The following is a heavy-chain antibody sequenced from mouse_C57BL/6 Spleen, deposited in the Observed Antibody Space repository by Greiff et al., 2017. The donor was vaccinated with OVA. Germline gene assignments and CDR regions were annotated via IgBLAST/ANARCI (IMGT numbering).Heavy chain of an antibody. Sequence: EVQRVESGEGLVKPGGSLTLSCAASGFTFSSYAMSWVRQTPEKRLEWVAYISSGGDYIYYADTVKGRFTISRDNARNTLYLQMSSLKSEDTAMYYCTREKGKLGRGYYAMDYWGQGTSVTVSS. J-gene: IGHJ4*01. D-gene: IGHD4-1*01. CDR1: GFTFSSYA. V-gene: IGHV5-9-1*02. CDR2: ISSGGDYI. CDR3: TREKGKLGRGYYAMDY.